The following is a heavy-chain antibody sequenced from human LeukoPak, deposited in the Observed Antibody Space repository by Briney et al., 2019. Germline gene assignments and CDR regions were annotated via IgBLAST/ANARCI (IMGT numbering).Heavy chain of an antibody. V-gene: IGHV1-8*01. Sequence: ASVKVSCKASGYTFTSYDINWVRQATGQGLEWMGWMNTNSGNTGHAQKFQGRLTMTRDTSTNTAYMELSSLRSEDTAVYYCARGAGSSWYDYWGQGTLVTVSS. D-gene: IGHD6-13*01. CDR3: ARGAGSSWYDY. J-gene: IGHJ4*02. CDR1: GYTFTSYD. CDR2: MNTNSGNT.